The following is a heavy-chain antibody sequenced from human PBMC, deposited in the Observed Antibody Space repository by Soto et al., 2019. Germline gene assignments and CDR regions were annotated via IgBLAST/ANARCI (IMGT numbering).Heavy chain of an antibody. V-gene: IGHV3-23*01. CDR1: GFTFSSYA. Sequence: GGSLRLSCAASGFTFSSYAMSWVRQAPGKGLEWVSAISGSGGSTYYADSVKGRFTISRDNSKNTLYLQMNSLGAEDTAVYYCAKMLAGVVVAPGSKKTRDNWFDPWGQGTLVTVSS. CDR3: AKMLAGVVVAPGSKKTRDNWFDP. J-gene: IGHJ5*02. D-gene: IGHD2-15*01. CDR2: ISGSGGST.